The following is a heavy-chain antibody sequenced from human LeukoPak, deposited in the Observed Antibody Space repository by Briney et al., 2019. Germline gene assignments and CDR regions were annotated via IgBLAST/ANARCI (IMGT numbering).Heavy chain of an antibody. J-gene: IGHJ4*02. CDR2: IKQDGSEK. Sequence: GGSLRLSCAASGFTVSSNYMSWVRQAPGKGLEWVANIKQDGSEKYYVDSVKGRFTISRDNAKNSLYLQMNSLRAEDTAVYYCARVDFDWSLYYFDYWGQGTLVTVSS. CDR3: ARVDFDWSLYYFDY. V-gene: IGHV3-7*03. CDR1: GFTVSSNY. D-gene: IGHD3-9*01.